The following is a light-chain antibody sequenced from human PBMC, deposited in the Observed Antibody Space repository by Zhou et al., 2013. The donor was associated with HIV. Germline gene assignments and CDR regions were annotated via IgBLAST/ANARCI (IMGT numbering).Light chain of an antibody. CDR1: QSISNY. J-gene: IGKJ3*01. CDR2: PAP. CDR3: QQYSSYPFT. V-gene: IGKV1-39*01. Sequence: DIQMTQSPSSLSASVRDRVTITCRSSQSISNYLNWYQQKPGKAPSLLIYPAPSLQSGVPSRFSGSGSGADFTLTISSLQPEDFATYYCQQYSSYPFTFGPGTKVDIK.